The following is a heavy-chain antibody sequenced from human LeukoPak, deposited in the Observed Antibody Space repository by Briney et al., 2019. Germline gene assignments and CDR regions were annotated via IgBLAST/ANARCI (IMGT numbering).Heavy chain of an antibody. CDR3: ARGPAANSGNYYAGDY. CDR2: ISSGGSNV. D-gene: IGHD1-26*01. Sequence: PGGSLRLSCEVSGFTFSNFEMNWVRQAPGKGLEWISYISSGGSNVYYADSVKGRFTISRDNAKNSLYLQMNSLRAEDTAVYYCARGPAANSGNYYAGDYWGQGTLVTVSS. CDR1: GFTFSNFE. J-gene: IGHJ4*02. V-gene: IGHV3-48*03.